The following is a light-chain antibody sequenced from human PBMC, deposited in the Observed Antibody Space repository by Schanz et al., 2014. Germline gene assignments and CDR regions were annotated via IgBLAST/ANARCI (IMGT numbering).Light chain of an antibody. CDR1: SSDIGRYNY. CDR2: DVT. V-gene: IGLV2-8*01. Sequence: QSALTQPPSASGSPGQSVTISCTGTSSDIGRYNYVSWYQHHPGKAPKLLIYDVTKRPSGVPDRFSGSKSGNTASLTVSGLQAEDEADYYCCSYAGSRWVFGGGTKLTVL. J-gene: IGLJ3*02. CDR3: CSYAGSRWV.